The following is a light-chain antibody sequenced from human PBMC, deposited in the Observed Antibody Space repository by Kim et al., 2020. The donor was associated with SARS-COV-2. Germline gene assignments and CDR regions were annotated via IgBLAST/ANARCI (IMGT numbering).Light chain of an antibody. J-gene: IGLJ2*01. CDR3: ASWDDSLNAPV. CDR2: SNN. Sequence: ELTQPPSASETPGQRVTMSCSGNSFNIGSNPVTWFQQLPGTAPKLLISSNNRRPSGVPDRFSASQSDTSASLAISGLQSEDEADYFCASWDDSLNAPVFGGGTKVTVL. CDR1: SFNIGSNP. V-gene: IGLV1-44*01.